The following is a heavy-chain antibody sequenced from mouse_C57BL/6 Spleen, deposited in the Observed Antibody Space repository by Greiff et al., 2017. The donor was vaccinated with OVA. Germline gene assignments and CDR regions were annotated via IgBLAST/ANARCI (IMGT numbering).Heavy chain of an antibody. V-gene: IGHV10-3*01. CDR1: GFTFNTYA. Sequence: EVKLVESGGGLVQPRGSLKLSCAASGFTFNTYAMHWVSQAPGKGLEWVARISSKSSNNAKYYVVSVKDRFTISRDDSQSMLYLQMNNLTTEDTAMDYCVSESYYYAMCYWGQGTSVTVSS. CDR2: ISSKSSNNAK. CDR3: VSESYYYAMCY. J-gene: IGHJ4*01.